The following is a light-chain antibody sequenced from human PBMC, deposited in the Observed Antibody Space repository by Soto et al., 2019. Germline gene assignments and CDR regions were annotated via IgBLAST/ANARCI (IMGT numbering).Light chain of an antibody. Sequence: ALQLTQSPSSLSASVGDRVTITCRASQGIISALAWYQQKPGEAPNLLIYDASSLESGVPSRFSGSGSGTDFNFTISSLQPEDFATYYCQHFKDYPLTFGGGTKVEIK. CDR3: QHFKDYPLT. J-gene: IGKJ4*01. V-gene: IGKV1D-13*01. CDR1: QGIISA. CDR2: DAS.